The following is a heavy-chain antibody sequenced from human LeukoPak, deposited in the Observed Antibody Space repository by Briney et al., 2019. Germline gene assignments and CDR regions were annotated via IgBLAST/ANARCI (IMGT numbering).Heavy chain of an antibody. CDR1: GSSISSYY. V-gene: IGHV4-59*01. J-gene: IGHJ6*03. CDR3: ARGDYYYMDV. D-gene: IGHD1-26*01. CDR2: IYSSGST. Sequence: SETLSLTCSVSGSSISSYYWSWIRQPPGKGLEWIGYIYSSGSTNYNPSLKSRVTISADTSKNQFSLKLSSVTAADTAVYYCARGDYYYMDVWGKGTTVTVPS.